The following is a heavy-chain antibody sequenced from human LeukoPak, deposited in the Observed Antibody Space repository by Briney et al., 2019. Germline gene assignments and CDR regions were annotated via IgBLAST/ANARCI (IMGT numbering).Heavy chain of an antibody. D-gene: IGHD3-16*01. Sequence: GGSLRLSCAASGFTFSSYGMHWVRQAPGKGLEWVAVIWYGGSNKYYADSVKGRFTISRDNSKNTLYLQMNSLRAEDTAVYYCARDGGAFDIWGQGTMVTVSS. CDR2: IWYGGSNK. J-gene: IGHJ3*02. V-gene: IGHV3-33*01. CDR3: ARDGGAFDI. CDR1: GFTFSSYG.